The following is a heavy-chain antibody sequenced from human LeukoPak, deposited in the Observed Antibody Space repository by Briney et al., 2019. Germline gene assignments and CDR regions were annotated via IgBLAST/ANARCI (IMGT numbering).Heavy chain of an antibody. J-gene: IGHJ4*02. V-gene: IGHV1-18*01. CDR3: ARVGYYTNNGSLHFDY. CDR2: ISAYNGNT. D-gene: IGHD3-22*01. CDR1: GYTFTSYG. Sequence: GASVKVSCKASGYTFTSYGISWVRQAPGQGLEWMGWISAYNGNTNYAQKLQGRVTMTTDTSTSTAYMELRSLRSDDTAVYYCARVGYYTNNGSLHFDYWGQGTLVTVSS.